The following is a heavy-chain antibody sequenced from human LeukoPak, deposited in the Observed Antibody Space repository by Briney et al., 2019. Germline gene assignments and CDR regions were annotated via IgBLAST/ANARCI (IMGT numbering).Heavy chain of an antibody. CDR3: AFQYYYDSSGSPPY. V-gene: IGHV1-69*10. D-gene: IGHD3-22*01. CDR1: GGTFSIYA. Sequence: SVRVSFKASGGTFSIYAISWVRQAPGQGLEWMGGIIPILGIANYAQKFQGRVTITADKSTSTAYMELSSLRSEDTAVYYCAFQYYYDSSGSPPYWGQGTLVTVSS. J-gene: IGHJ4*02. CDR2: IIPILGIA.